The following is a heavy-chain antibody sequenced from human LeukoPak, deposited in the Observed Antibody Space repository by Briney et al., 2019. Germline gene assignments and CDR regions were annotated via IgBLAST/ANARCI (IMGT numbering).Heavy chain of an antibody. CDR3: ARFLAYDSSGYAIDY. CDR1: GGSISSGGYY. J-gene: IGHJ4*02. D-gene: IGHD3-22*01. Sequence: SQTLSLTCTASGGSISSGGYYWSWIRQHPGKGLEWIGYIYYSGSTYYNPSLKSRVTISVDTSKNQFSLKLSSVTAADTAVYYCARFLAYDSSGYAIDYWGQGTLVTVSS. CDR2: IYYSGST. V-gene: IGHV4-31*03.